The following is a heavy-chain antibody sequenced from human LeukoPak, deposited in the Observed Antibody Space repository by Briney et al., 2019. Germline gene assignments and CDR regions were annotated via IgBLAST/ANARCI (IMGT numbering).Heavy chain of an antibody. D-gene: IGHD3-22*01. CDR3: ARGNYYDSSGYYSFDY. CDR1: GFTFSDYY. CDR2: ISSGGSTK. V-gene: IGHV3-11*01. Sequence: GGSLRLSCAASGFTFSDYYMSWIRQAPGKGLEWVSYISSGGSTKYYADSVKGRFTISRDNAKNSLYLQMNSLRAEDAAVYYCARGNYYDSSGYYSFDYWGQGTLVTVSS. J-gene: IGHJ4*02.